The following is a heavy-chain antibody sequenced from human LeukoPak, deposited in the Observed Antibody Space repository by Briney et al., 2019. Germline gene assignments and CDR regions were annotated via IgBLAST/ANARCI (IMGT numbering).Heavy chain of an antibody. CDR2: ISLDGNNA. CDR3: AKGRRRGYAYGTIDS. J-gene: IGHJ4*02. V-gene: IGHV3-43*01. D-gene: IGHD5-18*01. CDR1: GFTFDYFT. Sequence: GGSLRLSCAASGFTFDYFTMYWVRQSPGKGLEWVSLISLDGNNAYYADSVRGRFTISRDNSKNFLYLQMNSLSSEDTALYYCAKGRRRGYAYGTIDSWGQGTLVTVSS.